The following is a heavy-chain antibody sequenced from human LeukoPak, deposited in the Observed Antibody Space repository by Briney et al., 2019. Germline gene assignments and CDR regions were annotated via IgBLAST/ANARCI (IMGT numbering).Heavy chain of an antibody. V-gene: IGHV3-48*01. J-gene: IGHJ4*02. Sequence: GGSLRLSCAASGFGFGDYSMNWVRQAPGKGLEWISYISSSGSKKVYADSVKGRFTISRDNFRNSLFLQMNRLRVEDTAVYYCASREWGQGTQVTVSS. CDR2: ISSSGSKK. CDR1: GFGFGDYS. CDR3: ASRE.